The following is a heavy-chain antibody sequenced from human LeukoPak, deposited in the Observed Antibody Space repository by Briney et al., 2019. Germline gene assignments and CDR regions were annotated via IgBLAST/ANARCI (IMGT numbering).Heavy chain of an antibody. CDR1: GYTFTGYY. CDR2: INPNSGGT. D-gene: IGHD6-13*01. Sequence: ASVKVSCKASGYTFTGYYMHWVRQAPGQGLEWMGWINPNSGGTNYAQTFQGRVTMTRDTSISTAYMELSRLRSDDTAVYYCARGPGIAAAEEYYGMDVWGQGTTVTVSS. J-gene: IGHJ6*02. CDR3: ARGPGIAAAEEYYGMDV. V-gene: IGHV1-2*02.